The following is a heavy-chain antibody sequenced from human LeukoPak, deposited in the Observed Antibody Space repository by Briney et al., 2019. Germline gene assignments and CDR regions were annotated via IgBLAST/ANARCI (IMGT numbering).Heavy chain of an antibody. CDR1: GYTFTSYD. J-gene: IGHJ4*02. Sequence: ASETVSCKASGYTFTSYDINWVRQAPGQGLEGMGWMNPNSGNTGYAQKFQGRVTMTRNTSISTAYMELSSLRSEDTAVYYCARKGGQLRRSYFDYWGQGTLVTVSS. CDR3: ARKGGQLRRSYFDY. V-gene: IGHV1-8*01. D-gene: IGHD2-2*01. CDR2: MNPNSGNT.